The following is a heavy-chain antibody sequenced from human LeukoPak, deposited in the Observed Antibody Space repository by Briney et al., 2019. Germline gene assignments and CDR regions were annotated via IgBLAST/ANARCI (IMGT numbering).Heavy chain of an antibody. CDR3: ARGREYCSSSSCTFFHD. D-gene: IGHD2-2*01. CDR1: GFTFSDYF. J-gene: IGHJ1*01. Sequence: TGGSLRLSCAASGFTFSDYFMSWIRQAPGKGLEWVSYISGRGDSIFYADSVKGRFTISRDNARNSLSLQMNSLRADDTAIYYCARGREYCSSSSCTFFHDWGQGTLVSVSS. V-gene: IGHV3-11*01. CDR2: ISGRGDSI.